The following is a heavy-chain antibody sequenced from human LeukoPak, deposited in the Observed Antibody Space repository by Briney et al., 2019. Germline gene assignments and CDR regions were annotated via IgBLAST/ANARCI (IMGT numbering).Heavy chain of an antibody. D-gene: IGHD4-17*01. V-gene: IGHV4-59*01. CDR1: GGSMSYYY. CDR3: ARADYGDYVDY. CDR2: IYYSGST. J-gene: IGHJ4*02. Sequence: PSETLSLTRTVSGGSMSYYYWGWIRQPPGKGLEWIGYIYYSGSTNYNPSLKSRVTISVDTSKNQFSLKLSSVTAADTAVYYCARADYGDYVDYWGQGTLVTVSS.